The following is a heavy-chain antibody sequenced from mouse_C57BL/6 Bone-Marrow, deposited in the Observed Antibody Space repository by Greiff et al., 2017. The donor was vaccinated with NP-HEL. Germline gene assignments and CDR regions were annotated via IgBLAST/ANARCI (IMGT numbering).Heavy chain of an antibody. V-gene: IGHV1-55*01. D-gene: IGHD1-1*01. Sequence: QVQLQQPGAELVKPGASVKMSCKASGYTFTSYWITWVKQRPGQGLEWIGDIYPGSGSTNYIEKFKSKATLTVDTSSSTAYMQLSSLTSEDSAVYYCARGGNYYYGSSYVWYFDVWGTGTTVTVSS. CDR1: GYTFTSYW. CDR3: ARGGNYYYGSSYVWYFDV. J-gene: IGHJ1*03. CDR2: IYPGSGST.